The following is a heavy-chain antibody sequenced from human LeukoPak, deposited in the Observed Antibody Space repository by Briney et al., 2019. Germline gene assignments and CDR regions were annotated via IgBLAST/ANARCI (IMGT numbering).Heavy chain of an antibody. CDR1: GFTVSSNY. Sequence: GGSLRLSCAASGFTVSSNYMSWVRQAPGKGLEWVSVIYSGGSTYYADSVKGRFTIFRDNSKNTLYLQMNSLRAEDTAVYYCAREKDSSGYYYGGVDYWGQGTLVTVSS. D-gene: IGHD3-22*01. V-gene: IGHV3-66*02. CDR2: IYSGGST. J-gene: IGHJ4*02. CDR3: AREKDSSGYYYGGVDY.